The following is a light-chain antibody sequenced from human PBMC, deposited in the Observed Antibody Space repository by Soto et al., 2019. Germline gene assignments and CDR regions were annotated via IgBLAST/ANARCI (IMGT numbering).Light chain of an antibody. Sequence: QSALTQPASVSGSPGQSITISCTGTSSDVGGYNYVSWSQQHPGKAPKVMIYEVSNRPSGVSNRFSGSKSGNTASLTISGLQAEDEGDYYCSSYTSSSSDVFGTGTKLTVL. J-gene: IGLJ1*01. V-gene: IGLV2-14*01. CDR2: EVS. CDR1: SSDVGGYNY. CDR3: SSYTSSSSDV.